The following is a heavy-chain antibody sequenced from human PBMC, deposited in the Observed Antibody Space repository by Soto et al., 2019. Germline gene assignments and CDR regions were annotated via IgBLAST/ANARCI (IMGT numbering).Heavy chain of an antibody. CDR2: ISGSGGST. CDR3: AKGRNPYCSSTSCYYFDY. J-gene: IGHJ4*02. D-gene: IGHD2-2*01. V-gene: IGHV3-23*01. CDR1: GFTFSSYA. Sequence: GGSLRLSCAASGFTFSSYAMSWVRQAPGKGLEWVSAISGSGGSTYYADSVKGRFTISRDNSKNTLYLQMNSLRAEDTAVYYCAKGRNPYCSSTSCYYFDYWGQGTLVTVSS.